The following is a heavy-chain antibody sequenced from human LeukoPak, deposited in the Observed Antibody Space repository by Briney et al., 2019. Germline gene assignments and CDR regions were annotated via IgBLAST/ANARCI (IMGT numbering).Heavy chain of an antibody. CDR1: KYSFTNYW. Sequence: GESLKISSKGSKYSFTNYWIGWVRQLPGKGLEWMGIFYPGDSDTRYSPSLQGQVTISVDKSINTAYLQWSCLNASDTAVYYCARGTDGGWNWFDPWGQGTLVTVSS. CDR2: FYPGDSDT. V-gene: IGHV5-51*01. D-gene: IGHD1-7*01. CDR3: ARGTDGGWNWFDP. J-gene: IGHJ5*02.